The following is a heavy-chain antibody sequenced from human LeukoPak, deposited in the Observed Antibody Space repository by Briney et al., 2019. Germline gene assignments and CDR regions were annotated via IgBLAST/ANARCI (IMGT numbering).Heavy chain of an antibody. CDR2: FDPEDGET. J-gene: IGHJ4*02. CDR3: ATGLEYQLLFSFDY. D-gene: IGHD2-2*01. V-gene: IGHV1-24*01. Sequence: GASVKVSCKVSGYTLTELSMHWVRQAPGKGLEWMGGFDPEDGETIYAQKFQGRVTMTEDTSTDTAYMELSSLRSEDTAVYYCATGLEYQLLFSFDYWGQGTLVTVSS. CDR1: GYTLTELS.